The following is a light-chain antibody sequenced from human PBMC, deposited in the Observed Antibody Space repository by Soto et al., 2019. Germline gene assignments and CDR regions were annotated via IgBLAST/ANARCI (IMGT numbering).Light chain of an antibody. CDR3: CSYAGSSTFLYV. CDR2: EVT. V-gene: IGLV2-23*02. CDR1: SSDVGSYNL. Sequence: QSVLTQPASVSGSPGQSITISCTGTSSDVGSYNLVSWYQQHPGKAPKLMIYEVTKRPSGVSNRFSGSKSGNTASRTISGLQAEDEADYYCCSYAGSSTFLYVFGTGTKVTVL. J-gene: IGLJ1*01.